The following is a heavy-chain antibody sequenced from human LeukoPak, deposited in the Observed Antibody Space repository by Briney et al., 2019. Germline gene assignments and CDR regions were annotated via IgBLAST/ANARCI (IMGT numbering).Heavy chain of an antibody. CDR3: AKSGDTGFDFFDF. J-gene: IGHJ4*02. CDR1: GFSISNYA. D-gene: IGHD5-12*01. Sequence: PGGSLRLSCVKTGFSISNYAINWVLQAAGKGLEWVAVIWGDGSSRVYADSVRGRFTMSSDNSKNTVYLQMNNLRAEDTAVYYCAKSGDTGFDFFDFWGQGTLVTVSS. CDR2: IWGDGSSR. V-gene: IGHV3-33*06.